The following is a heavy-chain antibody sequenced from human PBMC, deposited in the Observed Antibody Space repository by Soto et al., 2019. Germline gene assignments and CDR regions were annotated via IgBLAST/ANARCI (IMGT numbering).Heavy chain of an antibody. Sequence: EVQLLESGGASVQPGGSLRLSCAASGFIFGNYAMTWVRQAPGKGLEWVSAVTGSGGSTYYADSVKGRFSISRDNSKNTQHQQMNALRAEDTAVYFFTKRDNVCRRKGSYYFDYWGQGTLGSVSS. CDR1: GFIFGNYA. CDR3: TKRDNVCRRKGSYYFDY. J-gene: IGHJ4*02. V-gene: IGHV3-23*01. CDR2: VTGSGGST. D-gene: IGHD1-20*01.